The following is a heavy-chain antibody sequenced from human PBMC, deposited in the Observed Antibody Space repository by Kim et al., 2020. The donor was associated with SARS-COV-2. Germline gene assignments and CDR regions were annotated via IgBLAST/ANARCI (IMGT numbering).Heavy chain of an antibody. CDR3: ARDGPRWLQFDY. Sequence: NYAQKLQGRVTMTTDTSTSTAYMELRSLRSDDTAVYYCARDGPRWLQFDYWGQGTLVTVSS. J-gene: IGHJ4*02. V-gene: IGHV1-18*01. D-gene: IGHD5-12*01.